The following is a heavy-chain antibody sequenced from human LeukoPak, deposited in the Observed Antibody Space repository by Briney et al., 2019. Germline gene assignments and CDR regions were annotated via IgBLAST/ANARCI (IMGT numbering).Heavy chain of an antibody. D-gene: IGHD3-3*01. Sequence: GASVKVSCKASGYTFTSYGISWVRQAPGQGLEWMGWISAYNGNTNYAQKLQGRVTMTTDTSTSTAYMELRSLRSDDTAVYYCARYYDFWSGCYQFDYWGQGTLVTVSS. J-gene: IGHJ4*02. V-gene: IGHV1-18*01. CDR1: GYTFTSYG. CDR3: ARYYDFWSGCYQFDY. CDR2: ISAYNGNT.